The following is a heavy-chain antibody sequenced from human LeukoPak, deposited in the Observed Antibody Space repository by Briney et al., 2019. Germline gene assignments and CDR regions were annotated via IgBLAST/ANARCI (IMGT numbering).Heavy chain of an antibody. V-gene: IGHV3-30*02. Sequence: GGSLRLSCAASGFTFSSYGMHWVRQAPGKGLEWVAFIRYDGSNKYYADSVKGRFTVSRDNSKNTLYLQMNSLTDEDTAVYYCARDRIVGATPPGDFWGQGALVTVSS. CDR1: GFTFSSYG. CDR3: ARDRIVGATPPGDF. D-gene: IGHD1-26*01. CDR2: IRYDGSNK. J-gene: IGHJ4*02.